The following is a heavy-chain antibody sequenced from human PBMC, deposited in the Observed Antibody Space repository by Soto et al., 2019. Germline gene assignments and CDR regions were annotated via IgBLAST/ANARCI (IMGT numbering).Heavy chain of an antibody. CDR2: LSYDGSNK. CDR3: ARDKSPYSSGWHNRHFDY. CDR1: GFTFSTYA. Sequence: QVKLVESGGGVVQPGRSLRLSCAASGFTFSTYAMHWVRQAPGKGLEWVAVLSYDGSNKYYADSVKGRFTISRDNSKNTLYLQINSLRAEDTAVYYCARDKSPYSSGWHNRHFDYWGQGTLVTVSS. J-gene: IGHJ4*02. D-gene: IGHD6-19*01. V-gene: IGHV3-30-3*01.